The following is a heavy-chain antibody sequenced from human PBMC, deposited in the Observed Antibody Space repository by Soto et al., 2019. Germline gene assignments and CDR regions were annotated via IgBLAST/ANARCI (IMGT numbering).Heavy chain of an antibody. CDR3: SKTIPSGYPYDH. D-gene: IGHD3-22*01. V-gene: IGHV3-23*01. J-gene: IGHJ4*02. CDR2: ISGSGGSP. CDR1: GFTFSSYA. Sequence: EVQLLESGGGLVQPGGSLRLSCAASGFTFSSYAMSWVRQAPGKGLEWVSAISGSGGSPYYADSVKGRFTNSRDKSKNTLYLQMNSLRAEDTAVYYCSKTIPSGYPYDHWGQGTLVTFSA.